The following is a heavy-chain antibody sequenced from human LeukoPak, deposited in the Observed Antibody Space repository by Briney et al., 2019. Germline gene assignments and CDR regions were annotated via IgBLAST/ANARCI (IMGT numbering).Heavy chain of an antibody. J-gene: IGHJ6*03. V-gene: IGHV1-2*02. CDR3: ARSYYDSSGYYYYYHMDV. D-gene: IGHD3-22*01. CDR1: GYTFTGYY. CDR2: INPNSGGT. Sequence: ASVKVSCKASGYTFTGYYMHWVRQAPGQGLEWMGWINPNSGGTNYAQKFQGRVTMTRDTSISTAYMELSRLRSDDTAVYYCARSYYDSSGYYYYYHMDVWGKGTTVTVSS.